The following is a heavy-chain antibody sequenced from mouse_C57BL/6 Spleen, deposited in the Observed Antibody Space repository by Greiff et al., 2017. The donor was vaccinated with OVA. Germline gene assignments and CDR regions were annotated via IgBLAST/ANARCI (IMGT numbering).Heavy chain of an antibody. CDR2: INPSTGGT. D-gene: IGHD1-1*01. J-gene: IGHJ2*01. Sequence: VQLKQSGPELVKPGASVKISCKASGYSFTGYYMNWVKQSPEKSLEWIGEINPSTGGTTYNQKFKAKATLTVDKSSSTAYMQLKSLTSEDSAVYYCAREGSITTVVADYWGQGTTLTVSS. V-gene: IGHV1-42*01. CDR3: AREGSITTVVADY. CDR1: GYSFTGYY.